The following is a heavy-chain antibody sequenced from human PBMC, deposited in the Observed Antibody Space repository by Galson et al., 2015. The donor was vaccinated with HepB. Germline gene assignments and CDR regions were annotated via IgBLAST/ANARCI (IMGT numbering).Heavy chain of an antibody. CDR2: ISHDGSDK. D-gene: IGHD2-2*01. Sequence: SLRLSCAASGFTFSRYGMHWVRQAPGKGLEWVAVISHDGSDKSYGESVRGRFTISRDNSKNTVYLRMNSLRAEDTAVYYCAKDSLEFCGSISCHVVANWGQGTLVTVSS. V-gene: IGHV3-30*18. CDR3: AKDSLEFCGSISCHVVAN. J-gene: IGHJ4*02. CDR1: GFTFSRYG.